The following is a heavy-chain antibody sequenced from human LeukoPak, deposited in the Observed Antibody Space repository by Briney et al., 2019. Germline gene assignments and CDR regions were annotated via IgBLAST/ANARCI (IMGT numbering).Heavy chain of an antibody. J-gene: IGHJ4*02. CDR3: AREGGRGSYAYHFDY. Sequence: ASVKVSFKASGYTFITYYIHWVRQAPGQGLEWMGLMRPSGSDTTYAQKFQGRVTMTRDTSTSTVYMELSSLRSEDTAVYYCAREGGRGSYAYHFDYWGQGTLVSVSS. D-gene: IGHD1-26*01. V-gene: IGHV1-46*01. CDR2: MRPSGSDT. CDR1: GYTFITYY.